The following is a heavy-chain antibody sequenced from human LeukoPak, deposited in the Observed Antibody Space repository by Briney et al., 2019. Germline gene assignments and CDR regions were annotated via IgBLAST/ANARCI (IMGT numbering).Heavy chain of an antibody. CDR1: GFTFSSYW. D-gene: IGHD5-12*01. J-gene: IGHJ4*02. CDR2: INSDGSST. CDR3: ARASGYDFPGPGGTDY. Sequence: LTGGSLRLSCAASGFTFSSYWMHWVRHAPGKGLVWVSRINSDGSSTSYADSVKGRFTISRDNAKNTLYLQMNSLRAEDTAVYYCARASGYDFPGPGGTDYWGQGTLVTVSS. V-gene: IGHV3-74*01.